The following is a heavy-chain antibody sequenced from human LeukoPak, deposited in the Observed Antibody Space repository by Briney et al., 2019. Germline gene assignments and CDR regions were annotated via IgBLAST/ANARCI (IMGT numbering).Heavy chain of an antibody. V-gene: IGHV3-53*01. CDR1: GFTVSSNY. CDR2: IYSGGST. J-gene: IGHJ6*02. CDR3: ARDLRPNYYYYGMDV. D-gene: IGHD5/OR15-5a*01. Sequence: GGSLRLSCAASGFTVSSNYRSWVRQAPGKGLEWVSVIYSGGSTYYADSVKGRFTISRDNSKNTLYLQMNSPRAEDTAVYYCARDLRPNYYYYGMDVWGQGTSVTVSS.